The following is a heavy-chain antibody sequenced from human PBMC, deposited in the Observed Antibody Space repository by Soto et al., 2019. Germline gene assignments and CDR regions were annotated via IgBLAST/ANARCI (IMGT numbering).Heavy chain of an antibody. J-gene: IGHJ4*01. CDR3: TSDSYGTLIRVRFEW. V-gene: IGHV3-15*07. D-gene: IGHD3-10*01. CDR2: VKSKAYGGTT. Sequence: PVWSLRHSCTASVFTFSKAWINWVRQCPLQGLGLVGRVKSKAYGGTTDYAAPVKGRFAISRDDSKNIVYLQMNSLKIEDTAVYYCTSDSYGTLIRVRFEWWGHETLFTVSS. CDR1: VFTFSKAW.